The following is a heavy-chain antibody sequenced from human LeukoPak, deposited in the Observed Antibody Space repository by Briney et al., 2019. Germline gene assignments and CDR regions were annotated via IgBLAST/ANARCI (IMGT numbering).Heavy chain of an antibody. CDR3: AREDDDSSGYWGQDY. D-gene: IGHD3-22*01. CDR1: GGSISSSSYY. CDR2: IYYSRST. J-gene: IGHJ4*02. V-gene: IGHV4-39*07. Sequence: SETLSLTCTVSGGSISSSSYYWGWIRQPPGKGLEWIGSIYYSRSTYYNPSLKSRVTISVDTSKNQFSLKLSSVTAADTAVYYCAREDDDSSGYWGQDYWGQGTLVTVSS.